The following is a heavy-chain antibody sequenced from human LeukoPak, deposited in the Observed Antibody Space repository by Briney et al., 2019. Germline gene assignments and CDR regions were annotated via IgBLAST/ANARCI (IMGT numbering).Heavy chain of an antibody. CDR2: ISGSGGST. CDR3: AKEGIAAPDAFDI. Sequence: PGGSLRLSCAASGFTFSSHSMSWVRQAPGKGLEWVSAISGSGGSTYYADSVKGRFTISRDNSKNTLYLQMNSLRAEDTAVYYCAKEGIAAPDAFDIWGQGTMVTVSS. D-gene: IGHD6-13*01. J-gene: IGHJ3*02. V-gene: IGHV3-23*01. CDR1: GFTFSSHS.